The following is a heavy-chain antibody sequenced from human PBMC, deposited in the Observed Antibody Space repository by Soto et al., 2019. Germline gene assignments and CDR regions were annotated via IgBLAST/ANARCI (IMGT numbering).Heavy chain of an antibody. D-gene: IGHD6-13*01. CDR3: YHTSGHSRTGADN. V-gene: IGHV2-5*02. J-gene: IGHJ4*02. CDR2: IFWDDDA. CDR1: GFSLSTNGVA. Sequence: QITLRESGPALVKPTQTLTLTCTFSGFSLSTNGVAVGWIRQPPGKALEWLALIFWDDDARYSPSLKSRLTITKDTSKNQVVLIMTNMEPVDTGTYHWYHTSGHSRTGADNWGQGTQVTVPS.